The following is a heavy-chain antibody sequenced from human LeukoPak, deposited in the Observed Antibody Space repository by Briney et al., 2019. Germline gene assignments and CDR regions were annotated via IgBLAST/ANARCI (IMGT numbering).Heavy chain of an antibody. D-gene: IGHD4-23*01. CDR3: ARVSTRGNWLGYYGMDV. CDR1: GGSISSGGYY. CDR2: IYYSGST. V-gene: IGHV4-31*03. Sequence: SQTLSLTCTVSGGSISSGGYYWSWIRQHPGKGLEWIGYIYYSGSTHYNPSLKSRVTISVDTSKNQFSLKLSSVTAADTAVYYCARVSTRGNWLGYYGMDVWGQGTTVTVSS. J-gene: IGHJ6*02.